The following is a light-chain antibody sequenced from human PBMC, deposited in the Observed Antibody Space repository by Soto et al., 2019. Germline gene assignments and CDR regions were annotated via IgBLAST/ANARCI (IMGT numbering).Light chain of an antibody. Sequence: SVHSHHPSVSWSPGHSITISCTGTSSDVGGYNYVSWYQQHPSKAPKLMIYEVSNRPSAVSNRFSGSKSGNTASLTISGLQAEDEADYHCSSYTSTSTLYVFGRGTKVTVL. CDR1: SSDVGGYNY. CDR2: EVS. J-gene: IGLJ1*01. V-gene: IGLV2-14*01. CDR3: SSYTSTSTLYV.